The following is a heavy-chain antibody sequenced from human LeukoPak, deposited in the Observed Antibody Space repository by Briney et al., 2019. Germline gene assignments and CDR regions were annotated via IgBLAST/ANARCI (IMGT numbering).Heavy chain of an antibody. CDR2: IYYSGST. CDR1: GGSIRSSSCY. D-gene: IGHD6-19*01. Sequence: PSETLSLTCTVSGGSIRSSSCYWGWIRQTPGKGLEWIGSIYYSGSTHYNPSLKSRVTISVDTSTNQLSLKVSSVTAADTALYYCARNASDIAVPGASIFDYWGQGTLVTVSS. V-gene: IGHV4-39*01. CDR3: ARNASDIAVPGASIFDY. J-gene: IGHJ4*02.